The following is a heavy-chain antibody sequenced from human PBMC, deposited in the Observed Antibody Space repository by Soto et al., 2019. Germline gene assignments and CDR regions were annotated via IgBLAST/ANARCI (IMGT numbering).Heavy chain of an antibody. J-gene: IGHJ6*02. Sequence: ASVKVSCKASGYTFTGYYMHWVRQAPGQGLEWMGWINPNSGGTNYAQKFQGWVTMTRDTSISTAYMELSRLRSDDTAVYYCARDDPDPVAGNSYYYYGMDVWGQGTTVTVSS. CDR3: ARDDPDPVAGNSYYYYGMDV. D-gene: IGHD6-19*01. V-gene: IGHV1-2*04. CDR2: INPNSGGT. CDR1: GYTFTGYY.